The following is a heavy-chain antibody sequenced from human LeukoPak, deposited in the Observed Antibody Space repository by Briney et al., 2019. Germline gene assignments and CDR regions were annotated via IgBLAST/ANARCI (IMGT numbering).Heavy chain of an antibody. CDR3: ARGESYDSSSYYYEWFDP. J-gene: IGHJ5*02. CDR2: IYYSGST. Sequence: SETLSLTCTVSGGSISSGDYYWSWIRQPPGKVLEWIGYIYYSGSTYYNPSLKSRVTISVDTSKNQFSLKLTSVTAADTAVYYCARGESYDSSSYYYEWFDPWGQGTLVTVSS. CDR1: GGSISSGDYY. D-gene: IGHD3-22*01. V-gene: IGHV4-30-4*01.